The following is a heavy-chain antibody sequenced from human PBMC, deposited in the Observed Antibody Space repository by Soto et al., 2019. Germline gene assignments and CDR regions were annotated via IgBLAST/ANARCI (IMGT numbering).Heavy chain of an antibody. CDR1: GGSISSSNSY. CDR2: IYHGGNT. J-gene: IGHJ4*02. D-gene: IGHD1-26*01. Sequence: PSETLSLTCTVSGGSISSSNSYWGWIRQPPGKGLEWIGSIYHGGNTYYNPSLESRVTISVDTSRNQFSLRLSSVTAADTAAYYCARQESSSGSCDCFDCWGQGTMVTVSS. V-gene: IGHV4-39*01. CDR3: ARQESSSGSCDCFDC.